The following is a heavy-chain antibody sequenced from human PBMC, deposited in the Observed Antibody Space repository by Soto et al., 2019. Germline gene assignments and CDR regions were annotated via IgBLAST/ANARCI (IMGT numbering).Heavy chain of an antibody. Sequence: GGSLRLSCAASGFTVSSNYMSWVRQAPGKGLEWVSVIYSGGSTYYADSVKGRFTISRDNSKNTQYLQMNRLRAEDTAVYYCAREKSLCLDYWGQGTLVTVSS. CDR3: AREKSLCLDY. V-gene: IGHV3-53*01. CDR2: IYSGGST. CDR1: GFTVSSNY. J-gene: IGHJ4*02.